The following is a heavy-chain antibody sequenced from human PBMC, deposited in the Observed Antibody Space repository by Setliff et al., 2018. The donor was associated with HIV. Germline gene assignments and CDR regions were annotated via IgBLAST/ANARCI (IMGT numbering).Heavy chain of an antibody. V-gene: IGHV4-4*09. CDR2: IKTSGRT. Sequence: SETLSLTCSVSGRSIDDSYWSWIRQSPGKGLEWIGFIKTSGRTNYKPSLKSRVTISVDRSNNQFSLELTSVTAADTAVYYCARINHGKFWSSDYWGPGTLVTVSS. J-gene: IGHJ4*02. CDR3: ARINHGKFWSSDY. D-gene: IGHD3-3*01. CDR1: GRSIDDSY.